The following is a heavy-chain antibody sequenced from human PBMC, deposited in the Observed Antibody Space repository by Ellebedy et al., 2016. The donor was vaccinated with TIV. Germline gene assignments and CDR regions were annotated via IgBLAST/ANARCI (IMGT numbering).Heavy chain of an antibody. V-gene: IGHV3-74*01. CDR3: ARGGSGGGDAGY. J-gene: IGHJ4*02. D-gene: IGHD2-21*02. CDR1: GFTFSSYW. Sequence: GESLKISXAASGFTFSSYWMHWVRQAPGKGLVWVSRINSDGSSTNYADSVKGRFTISRDNAKNSLYLQMNSLRAEDTAVYYCARGGSGGGDAGYWGQGTLVTVSS. CDR2: INSDGSST.